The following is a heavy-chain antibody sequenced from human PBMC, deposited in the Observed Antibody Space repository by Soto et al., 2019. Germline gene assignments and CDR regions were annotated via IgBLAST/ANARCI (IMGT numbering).Heavy chain of an antibody. CDR3: ASESYGGEFDY. Sequence: QVQLVQSGAEEKKPGASVKDSCKASGYTFTSYAMHWVRQAPGQRLEWMGWINAGNGNTKYSQKFQGRVTITRHASASTAYMELSSLRSEDTAVYYCASESYGGEFDYWGQGTLVTVSS. D-gene: IGHD4-17*01. CDR1: GYTFTSYA. CDR2: INAGNGNT. V-gene: IGHV1-3*05. J-gene: IGHJ4*02.